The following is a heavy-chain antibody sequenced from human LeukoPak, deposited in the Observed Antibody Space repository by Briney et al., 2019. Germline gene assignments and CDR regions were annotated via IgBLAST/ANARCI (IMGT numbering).Heavy chain of an antibody. J-gene: IGHJ3*01. CDR2: INPTSGAT. CDR1: GYTFTSYY. D-gene: IGHD1/OR15-1a*01. V-gene: IGHV1-2*02. CDR3: AREFRTTTWSFDAFDL. Sequence: ASVKVSCKASGYTFTSYYVHWVRQAPGQGPDWVGWINPTSGATNYAQKFQGRVTMTRDTSNNTSYMELSRLRSDDTAVYYCAREFRTTTWSFDAFDLWGQGTMVTVSS.